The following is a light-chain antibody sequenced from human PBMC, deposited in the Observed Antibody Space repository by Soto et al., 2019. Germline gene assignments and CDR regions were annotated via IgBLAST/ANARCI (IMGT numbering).Light chain of an antibody. V-gene: IGKV3-11*01. Sequence: EIVLTQSPATLSLSPGERATLSCRASQSVSSYLAWYQQKPGQAPRLLTYDASNRATGIPARFSGSGSGTDFTLTISSLEHEDFAVYYCQQRSNWPPALTFGGGTKVDFK. J-gene: IGKJ4*01. CDR1: QSVSSY. CDR3: QQRSNWPPALT. CDR2: DAS.